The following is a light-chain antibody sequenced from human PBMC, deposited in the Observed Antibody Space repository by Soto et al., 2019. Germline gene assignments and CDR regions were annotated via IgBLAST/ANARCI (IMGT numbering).Light chain of an antibody. J-gene: IGLJ2*01. CDR2: KDS. CDR1: ALPKQY. CDR3: QSADSSGTYRV. Sequence: ELTQPPSVSVSPGQTARITCSGDALPKQYAYWYQQKPGQAPVLVIYKDSERPSGIPERFSGSSSGTTVTLTISGVQAEDEADYYCQSADSSGTYRVFGGGTKVTVL. V-gene: IGLV3-25*03.